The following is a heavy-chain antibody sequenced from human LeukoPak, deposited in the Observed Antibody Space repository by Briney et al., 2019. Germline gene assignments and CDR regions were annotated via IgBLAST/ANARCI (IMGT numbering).Heavy chain of an antibody. CDR1: GFTFGDYA. D-gene: IGHD2/OR15-2a*01. CDR3: TKFYLEGGYYGMGV. Sequence: GGSLRLSCTASGFTFGDYAMSWVRQAPGKGLEWVGFIRSKAYGGTTEYAASVKGRFTISRDDSKSIAYLQMNSLKTEDTAVYYCTKFYLEGGYYGMGVWGQGTTVTVSS. J-gene: IGHJ6*02. CDR2: IRSKAYGGTT. V-gene: IGHV3-49*04.